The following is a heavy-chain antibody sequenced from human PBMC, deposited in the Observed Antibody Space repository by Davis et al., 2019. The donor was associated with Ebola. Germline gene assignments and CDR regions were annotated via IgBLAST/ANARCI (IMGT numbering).Heavy chain of an antibody. CDR2: IYSGGST. CDR1: GFTVSSNY. Sequence: GESLKISCAASGFTVSSNYMSWVRQAPGKGLEWVSVIYSGGSTYYADSVKGRFTISRDNAKNTLYLQMNSLRAEDTAVYYCARDVPPGQYSSSWEFDYWGQGTLVTVSS. J-gene: IGHJ4*02. CDR3: ARDVPPGQYSSSWEFDY. D-gene: IGHD6-13*01. V-gene: IGHV3-66*01.